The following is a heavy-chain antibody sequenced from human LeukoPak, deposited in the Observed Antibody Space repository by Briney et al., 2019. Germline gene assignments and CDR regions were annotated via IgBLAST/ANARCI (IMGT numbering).Heavy chain of an antibody. V-gene: IGHV3-23*01. CDR1: GFTFSSYA. CDR3: AKDRLWDTVVTQGTFDS. Sequence: PGGSLRLSCAASGFTFSSYAMTWVRQPPGKGQEWVSSISGSGANTYYAVSVKGRFSISRDNSKNTLYLLMNSLRVDDTAVYYCAKDRLWDTVVTQGTFDSWGQGTLVTVSS. J-gene: IGHJ4*02. CDR2: ISGSGANT. D-gene: IGHD4-23*01.